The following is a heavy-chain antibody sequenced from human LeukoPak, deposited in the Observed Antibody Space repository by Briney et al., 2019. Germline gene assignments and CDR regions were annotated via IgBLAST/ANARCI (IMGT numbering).Heavy chain of an antibody. CDR2: IIPIFGTA. Sequence: SVKVSCKASAGTFSSYAISWVRQAPGQGREWMGGIIPIFGTANYAQKFQGRVTITTDESTSTAYMGLSSLRSEDTDVYYCAEGEIAAAHGWFDPWGQGTLVTVSS. J-gene: IGHJ5*02. D-gene: IGHD6-13*01. CDR1: AGTFSSYA. CDR3: AEGEIAAAHGWFDP. V-gene: IGHV1-69*05.